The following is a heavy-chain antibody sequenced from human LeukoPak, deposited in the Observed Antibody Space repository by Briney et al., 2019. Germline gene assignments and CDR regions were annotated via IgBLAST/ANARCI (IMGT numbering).Heavy chain of an antibody. V-gene: IGHV3-30*18. D-gene: IGHD3-10*01. Sequence: GGSLRLSCAASGFTFSSYGMHWVRQAPGKGLEWVAVISYDGSNKYYADSVKGRFTISRDNSKNTLYLQMNSLRAEDTAVYYCAKDYNLMVRGVRDYFDHWGQGTLVTVSS. CDR1: GFTFSSYG. CDR2: ISYDGSNK. J-gene: IGHJ4*02. CDR3: AKDYNLMVRGVRDYFDH.